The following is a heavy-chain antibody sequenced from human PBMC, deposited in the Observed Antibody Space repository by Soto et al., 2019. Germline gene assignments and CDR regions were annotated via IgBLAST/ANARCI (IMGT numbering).Heavy chain of an antibody. Sequence: GGSLRLSCAASGFTFSSYGMNWVRQAPGTGLEWVSYISSSSSTIYYADSVKGRFTISRDNAKNSLYLQMNSLRDEDTAVYYCARESRFLEWLSLNWFDPWGQGTLVTVSS. CDR1: GFTFSSYG. CDR2: ISSSSSTI. D-gene: IGHD3-3*01. J-gene: IGHJ5*02. V-gene: IGHV3-48*02. CDR3: ARESRFLEWLSLNWFDP.